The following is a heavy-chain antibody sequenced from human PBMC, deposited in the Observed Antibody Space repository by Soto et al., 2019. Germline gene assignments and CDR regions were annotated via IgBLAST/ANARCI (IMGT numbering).Heavy chain of an antibody. V-gene: IGHV4-39*01. CDR2: IYYSGST. D-gene: IGHD3-3*01. CDR1: GGSISSSSYY. CDR3: ARLGNYDFWSGYYDAPSCYYYYMDV. J-gene: IGHJ6*03. Sequence: QLQLQESGPGLVKPSETLSLTCTVSGGSISSSSYYWGWIRQPPGKGLEWIGSIYYSGSTYYNPSLKSRVTIAVDTAKNQFSLKLSSVTAADTDVYYCARLGNYDFWSGYYDAPSCYYYYMDVWGKGTTVTVSS.